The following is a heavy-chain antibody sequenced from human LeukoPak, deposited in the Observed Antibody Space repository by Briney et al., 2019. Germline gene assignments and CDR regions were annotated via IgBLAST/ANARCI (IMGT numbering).Heavy chain of an antibody. D-gene: IGHD3-10*01. Sequence: PSETLSLTCAVSGYSISSGYYWVWIRQPPGKGLGWVGNIYHSGSTYYNPSLKSRVTISVDTSKNQFSLKLSSVTAADTAVYYCARLRGALSGPFDIWGQGTMVTVSS. CDR1: GYSISSGYY. CDR3: ARLRGALSGPFDI. V-gene: IGHV4-38-2*01. CDR2: IYHSGST. J-gene: IGHJ3*02.